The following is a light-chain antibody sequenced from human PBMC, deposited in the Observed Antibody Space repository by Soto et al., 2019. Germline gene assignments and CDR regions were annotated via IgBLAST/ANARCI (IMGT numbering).Light chain of an antibody. Sequence: QSALTQPASVSGSPGQSITISCTGTSSDVGGHNYVSWYQHHPGKAPKLMIYEVSHRPSGVSNRFSGSKSGNTASLTISGLQAEDEADYYCSSYTSSSTLVFGGGTKLTVL. CDR2: EVS. CDR1: SSDVGGHNY. J-gene: IGLJ3*02. CDR3: SSYTSSSTLV. V-gene: IGLV2-14*01.